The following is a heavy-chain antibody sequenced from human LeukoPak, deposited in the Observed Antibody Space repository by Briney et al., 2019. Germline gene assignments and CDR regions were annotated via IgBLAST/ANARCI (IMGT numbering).Heavy chain of an antibody. Sequence: PGGSLRLSCAASGFTFSSYSMNWVRQAPGKGLEWVSSISSSSSYIYYADSVKGRFTISRDNAKNSLYLQMNSLRAEDTAVYYCARGPDYCGSGSSLYYFDYWGQGTLVTVSS. D-gene: IGHD3-10*01. CDR3: ARGPDYCGSGSSLYYFDY. CDR1: GFTFSSYS. V-gene: IGHV3-21*01. J-gene: IGHJ4*02. CDR2: ISSSSSYI.